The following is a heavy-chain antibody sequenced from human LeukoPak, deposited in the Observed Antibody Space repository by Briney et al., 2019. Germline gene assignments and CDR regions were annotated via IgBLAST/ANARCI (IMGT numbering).Heavy chain of an antibody. CDR2: INHSGST. J-gene: IGHJ5*02. D-gene: IGHD3-3*01. CDR3: ARGVVFWSGYYRIPDRGHWFDP. CDR1: GGSFSGYY. Sequence: SETLSLTCAVYGGSFSGYYWSWIRQPPGKGLEWIGEINHSGSTNYNPSLKSRVTISVDTSKNQFPLKLSSATAADTAVYYCARGVVFWSGYYRIPDRGHWFDPWGQGTLVTVSS. V-gene: IGHV4-34*01.